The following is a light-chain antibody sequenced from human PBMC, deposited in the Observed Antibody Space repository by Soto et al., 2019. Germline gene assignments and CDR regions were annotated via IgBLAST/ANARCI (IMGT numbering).Light chain of an antibody. CDR3: QQYNKWPLT. J-gene: IGKJ1*01. CDR2: GAS. Sequence: EIVMTQSPATLSVSPGERATLSCRASQSVRIDVAWYQQTPGQAPRLLIYGASTRATGIPVRFSGSASGTEFTLSISSLQSEDYKVYYCQQYNKWPLTFGQGTKVDIK. CDR1: QSVRID. V-gene: IGKV3-15*01.